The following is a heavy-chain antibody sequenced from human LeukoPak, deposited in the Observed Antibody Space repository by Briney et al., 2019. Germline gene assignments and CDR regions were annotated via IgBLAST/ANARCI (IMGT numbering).Heavy chain of an antibody. D-gene: IGHD2-2*01. CDR2: IYTGDSDT. J-gene: IGHJ4*02. CDR3: ARLFDRSLSMPLNY. CDR1: GYNFAGYW. Sequence: GESLKISCKTSGYNFAGYWIGWVRQMPGKGLEWMGPIYTGDSDTRYSPSFQGQVTISADKSINTAYLQWSSLKASDSAMYYCARLFDRSLSMPLNYWGQGTLVTVSS. V-gene: IGHV5-51*01.